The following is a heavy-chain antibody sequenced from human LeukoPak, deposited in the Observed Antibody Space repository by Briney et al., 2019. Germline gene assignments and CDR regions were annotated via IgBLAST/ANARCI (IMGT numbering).Heavy chain of an antibody. Sequence: SETLSLTCTVSGDSLRSGASYWAWIRQPPGKGLTWIGSIFYTGGAYYNPSLKSRLTLSVDTSKNQLSLKLESITAADTAIYYCAKHYSNSASHLDFWGQGTLVTVSS. D-gene: IGHD1-26*01. CDR2: IFYTGGA. J-gene: IGHJ4*02. CDR1: GDSLRSGASY. CDR3: AKHYSNSASHLDF. V-gene: IGHV4-39*01.